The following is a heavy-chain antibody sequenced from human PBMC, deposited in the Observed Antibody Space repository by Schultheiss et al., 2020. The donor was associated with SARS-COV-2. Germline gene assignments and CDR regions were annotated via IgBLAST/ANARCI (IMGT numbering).Heavy chain of an antibody. CDR2: ISGSGGST. J-gene: IGHJ6*02. D-gene: IGHD2-15*01. CDR3: AREGVVVVAAHGDYYYGMDV. CDR1: GFTFSSYA. V-gene: IGHV3-23*01. Sequence: GGSLRLSCAASGFTFSSYAMSWVRQAPGKGLEWVSAISGSGGSTYYADSVKGRFTISRDNAKNSLYLQMNSLRAEDTAVYYCAREGVVVVAAHGDYYYGMDVWGQGTTVTVSS.